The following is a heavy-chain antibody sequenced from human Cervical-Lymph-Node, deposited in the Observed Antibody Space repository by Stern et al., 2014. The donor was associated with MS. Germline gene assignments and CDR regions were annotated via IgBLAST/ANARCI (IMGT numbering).Heavy chain of an antibody. CDR2: LFHSGST. CDR1: GGSVGSTNW. CDR3: ARVAFSSGWYIDD. J-gene: IGHJ4*02. D-gene: IGHD6-19*01. Sequence: QVQLQESGPGLVKPSETLSLICAVSGGSVGSTNWWSWVRQPPGKGLPWIGELFHSGSTNYNPSLRSRVTISLDKSKNQFSLKLNSVTAADTAVYYCARVAFSSGWYIDDWGQGTLVTVSS. V-gene: IGHV4-4*02.